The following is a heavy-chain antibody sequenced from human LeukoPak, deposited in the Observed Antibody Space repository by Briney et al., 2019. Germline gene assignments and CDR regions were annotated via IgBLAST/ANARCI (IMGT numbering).Heavy chain of an antibody. CDR3: VRDGGVSGYDLLDY. Sequence: PGGSLRLSCAASGFTFDDYGMSWVRQAPGKGLEWVAHINQDGSKEYYMDSVKARFTISRDNAKNSLSLQMNSLRAEDTAVYYCVRDGGVSGYDLLDYWGQGTLVTVSS. V-gene: IGHV3-7*01. D-gene: IGHD5-12*01. CDR1: GFTFDDYG. CDR2: INQDGSKE. J-gene: IGHJ4*02.